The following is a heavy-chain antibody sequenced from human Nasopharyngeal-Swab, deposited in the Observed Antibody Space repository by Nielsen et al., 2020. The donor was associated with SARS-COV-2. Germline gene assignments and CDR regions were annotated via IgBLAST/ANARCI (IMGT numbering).Heavy chain of an antibody. D-gene: IGHD3-10*01. V-gene: IGHV1-69*06. CDR2: IIPIFGTA. Sequence: WGRQAPGQGLEWMGGIIPIFGTANDAQKFQGRVTITADKSTSTAYMELSSLRSEDTAVYYCAREGRGSGYYYYMDVWGKGTTVTVSS. J-gene: IGHJ6*03. CDR3: AREGRGSGYYYYMDV.